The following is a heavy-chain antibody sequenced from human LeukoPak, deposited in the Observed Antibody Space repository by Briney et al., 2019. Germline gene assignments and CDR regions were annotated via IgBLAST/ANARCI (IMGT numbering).Heavy chain of an antibody. D-gene: IGHD1-26*01. J-gene: IGHJ2*01. Sequence: GGSLRLSCAASGFTVSSNYISWVRQAPGKGLEWVSVIYSGGFTYYADSVKGRFTISRDNSKNTLYLQMNSLRAEDTAVYYCARVAVTPRRWAWYSDLWGRGTLVTVSS. CDR2: IYSGGFT. CDR3: ARVAVTPRRWAWYSDL. CDR1: GFTVSSNY. V-gene: IGHV3-66*01.